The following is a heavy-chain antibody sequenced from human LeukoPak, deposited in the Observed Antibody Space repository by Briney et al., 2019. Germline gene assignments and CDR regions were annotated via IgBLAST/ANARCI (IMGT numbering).Heavy chain of an antibody. CDR2: IRSKTYGGTM. J-gene: IGHJ6*03. CDR3: TRDWGPGIRTMDV. D-gene: IGHD1-14*01. CDR1: GFTVSSNY. Sequence: GGSLRLSCAASGFTVSSNYMSWVRQAPGKGLEWVGLIRSKTYGGTMEYATSVKGRFTISRDDSKSIAYLQMNSLKTEDTAVYYCTRDWGPGIRTMDVWGKGTTVTVSS. V-gene: IGHV3-71*01.